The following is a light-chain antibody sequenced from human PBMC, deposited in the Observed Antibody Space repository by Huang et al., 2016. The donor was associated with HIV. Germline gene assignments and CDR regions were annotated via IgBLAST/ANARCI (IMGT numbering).Light chain of an antibody. J-gene: IGKJ5*01. V-gene: IGKV3-11*01. CDR2: DAS. CDR1: QSVGNS. Sequence: EIVLRQSPATLSLSPGERATLSCRASQSVGNSLAWYQQNPGQPPRLLMYDASNRATGIPARFSGSVSGTDFTLTIISLEPEDFGVYYCHQRSSFGQGTRLEIK. CDR3: HQRSS.